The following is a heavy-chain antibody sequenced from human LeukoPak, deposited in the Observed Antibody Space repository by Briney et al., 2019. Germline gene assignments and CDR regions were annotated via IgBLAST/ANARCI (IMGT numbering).Heavy chain of an antibody. CDR3: ATPYSSTWFDY. CDR1: GFTFTSKSA. D-gene: IGHD6-13*01. CDR2: IVVDSDNT. J-gene: IGHJ4*02. V-gene: IGHV1-58*01. Sequence: GTSVKVSCKASGFTFTSKSAVQWVRQARGQRLEWIGWIVVDSDNTNYAQRFQERGTITRDMSTSTAYMELSSLRSEDTAVYYCATPYSSTWFDYWGQGTLVTVSS.